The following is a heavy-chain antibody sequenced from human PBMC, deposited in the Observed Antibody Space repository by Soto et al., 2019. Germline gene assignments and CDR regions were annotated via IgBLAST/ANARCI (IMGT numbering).Heavy chain of an antibody. V-gene: IGHV3-43*01. CDR2: IRWDGAST. CDR1: GFTFDHYI. D-gene: IGHD2-15*01. J-gene: IGHJ4*02. Sequence: DVQLVESGGVVVQPGGSLRLSCAASGFTFDHYIMHWVRQAPGKGLEWVSLIRWDGASTYYADSVKGRFTISRDSSKNSVYLQMNSLRTEDTALYYCAKDSTGSVDYLGQGTQVTVSS. CDR3: AKDSTGSVDY.